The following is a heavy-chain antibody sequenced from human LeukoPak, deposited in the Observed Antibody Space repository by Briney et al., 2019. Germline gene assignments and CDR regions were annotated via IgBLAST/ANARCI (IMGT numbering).Heavy chain of an antibody. J-gene: IGHJ5*02. D-gene: IGHD6-13*01. CDR3: ARAVTSSSSWYKWVDWFDP. CDR2: IYHSGST. V-gene: IGHV4-34*01. CDR1: GGSFSGYY. Sequence: PSETLSLTCAVYGGSFSGYYWSWIRQPPGKGLEWIGEIYHSGSTNYNPSLKSRVTISVDKSKNQFSLKLSSVTAADTAVYYCARAVTSSSSWYKWVDWFDPWGQGTLVTVSS.